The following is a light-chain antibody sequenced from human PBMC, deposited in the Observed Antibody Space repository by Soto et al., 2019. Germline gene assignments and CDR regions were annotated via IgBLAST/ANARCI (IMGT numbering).Light chain of an antibody. J-gene: IGLJ3*02. CDR1: SSDVGGYNY. CDR3: FSYTTSSTLV. Sequence: QSALTQPASVSGSPGQSITISCTGTSSDVGGYNYVSWYQQHPAKAPKLMIYEVSNRPSGVSHRFSGSKSGNTASLTISGLQAEDEADYDCFSYTTSSTLVFGGGTKLTVL. CDR2: EVS. V-gene: IGLV2-14*01.